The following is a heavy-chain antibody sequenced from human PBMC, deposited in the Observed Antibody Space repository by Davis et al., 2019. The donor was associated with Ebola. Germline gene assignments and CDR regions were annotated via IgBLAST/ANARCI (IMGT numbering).Heavy chain of an antibody. V-gene: IGHV1-46*01. Sequence: ASVKVSCKASGYTFTSYYMHWVRQAPGQGLEWLGIINPSGGSTSYAQKFQGALTVTRDTSTSTVYMDLTSLKSEDTGLYYCARAPSDYYGMDVWGQGTTVTVSS. CDR1: GYTFTSYY. J-gene: IGHJ6*02. CDR2: INPSGGST. CDR3: ARAPSDYYGMDV.